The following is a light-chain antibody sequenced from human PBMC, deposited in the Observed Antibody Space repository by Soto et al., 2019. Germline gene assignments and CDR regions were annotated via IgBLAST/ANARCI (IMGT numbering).Light chain of an antibody. CDR1: QSVSSSA. Sequence: EIVLTQSPGTLSLSPGERATLSCRASQSVSSSALAWYQQKPGQSPRLLIYGAVHRVTGIPDRFSGSGSGTDFTLTISRLEPEDFAVYSCQQYGNSPPYTFGQGTKLEIK. CDR3: QQYGNSPPYT. J-gene: IGKJ2*01. V-gene: IGKV3-20*01. CDR2: GAV.